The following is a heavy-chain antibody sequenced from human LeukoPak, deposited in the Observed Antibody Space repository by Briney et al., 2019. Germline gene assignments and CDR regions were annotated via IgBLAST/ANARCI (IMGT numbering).Heavy chain of an antibody. CDR2: ISGSGGST. CDR3: AKSGLDNDYIWGSYRLDY. CDR1: GFTSSSYA. V-gene: IGHV3-23*01. J-gene: IGHJ4*02. D-gene: IGHD3-16*02. Sequence: GGSLRLSCAASGFTSSSYAMNWVRQAPGKGLEWVSSISGSGGSTYYADSVKGRFTISRDNSRNTVYLQVNSLRGEDTAIYYCAKSGLDNDYIWGSYRLDYWGQGTLVIVSS.